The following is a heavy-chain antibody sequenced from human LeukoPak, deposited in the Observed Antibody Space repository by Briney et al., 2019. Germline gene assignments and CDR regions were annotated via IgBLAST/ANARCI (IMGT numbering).Heavy chain of an antibody. CDR3: ARVLRGGEYTYRSSAFFDY. V-gene: IGHV3-48*04. Sequence: GGSLRLSCAASGFTFISYSMNWVRQAPGKGLEWVSYISSSSSTIYYADSVKGQFTISRDNAKNSLYLQMNSLRAEDTAVYYCARVLRGGEYTYRSSAFFDYWGQGTLVTVSS. D-gene: IGHD6-6*01. CDR1: GFTFISYS. J-gene: IGHJ4*02. CDR2: ISSSSSTI.